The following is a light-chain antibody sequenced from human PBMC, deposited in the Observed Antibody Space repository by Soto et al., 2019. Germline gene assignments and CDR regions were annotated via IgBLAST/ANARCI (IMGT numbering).Light chain of an antibody. CDR3: LHDYNYPYT. V-gene: IGKV1-6*01. CDR2: GAS. J-gene: IGKJ2*01. Sequence: AIQMTQFPSSLSASVGDRVTITCRSSQGIRNDLGWYQQKSGKAPKLLIFGASTLQSGVPSRFSGSGSGTDFTLTISSLQPEDFETHYCLHDYNYPYTFGPGTKVDI. CDR1: QGIRND.